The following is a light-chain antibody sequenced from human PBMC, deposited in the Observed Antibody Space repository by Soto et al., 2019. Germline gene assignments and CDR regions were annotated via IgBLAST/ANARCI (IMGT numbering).Light chain of an antibody. V-gene: IGLV2-14*03. J-gene: IGLJ2*01. Sequence: QSALTQPASVSGSPGKSITISCTGTSSDVGGYNYVSWYQHHPGKAPKLMIYDVTNRPSGVSNRFSGSKSGNTASLTISGLQAEDEADYYCSSYTSSRTPGVVFGGGTKLTVL. CDR1: SSDVGGYNY. CDR2: DVT. CDR3: SSYTSSRTPGVV.